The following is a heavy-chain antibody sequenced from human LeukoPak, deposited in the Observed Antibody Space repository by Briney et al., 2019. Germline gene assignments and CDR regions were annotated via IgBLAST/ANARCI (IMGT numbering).Heavy chain of an antibody. Sequence: GGSLRLSCAASGFTFSSYGMHWVRQAPGKGLEWVAVISYDGSNKYYADSVKGRFTISRDNSKNTLYLQMNSLRAEDTAVYYSAKSFEEGNSVDYWGQGTLVTVSS. CDR1: GFTFSSYG. D-gene: IGHD4-23*01. CDR3: AKSFEEGNSVDY. V-gene: IGHV3-30*18. CDR2: ISYDGSNK. J-gene: IGHJ4*02.